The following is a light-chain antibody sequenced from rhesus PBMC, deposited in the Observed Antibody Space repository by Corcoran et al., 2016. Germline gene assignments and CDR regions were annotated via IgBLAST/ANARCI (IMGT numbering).Light chain of an antibody. V-gene: IGKV1S14*01. CDR3: QQHNSFPWT. J-gene: IGKJ1*01. CDR1: QGVNNY. Sequence: DIQMTQSPSSLSASVGDTVTITCRASQGVNNYLAWYQQKSGKAPKPLIYYASNLESGVPSRFSGSGSWTDFSLTISSLQPEVFAIYYCQQHNSFPWTFGQGTKVDIK. CDR2: YAS.